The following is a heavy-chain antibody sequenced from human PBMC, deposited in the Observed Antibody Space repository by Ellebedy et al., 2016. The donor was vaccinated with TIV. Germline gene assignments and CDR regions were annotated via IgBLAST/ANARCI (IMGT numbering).Heavy chain of an antibody. CDR2: IDYRGST. D-gene: IGHD6-19*01. Sequence: SETLSLXXTVSGGSISSGDDYWSWIRQPPGKGLEWIGNIDYRGSTYYNPSLKSRLTISVGTSKNQFSLKLSSVTAADTAVYYCARDHGPAVPNDAFDIWGQGTMVTVSS. J-gene: IGHJ3*02. CDR3: ARDHGPAVPNDAFDI. V-gene: IGHV4-30-4*01. CDR1: GGSISSGDDY.